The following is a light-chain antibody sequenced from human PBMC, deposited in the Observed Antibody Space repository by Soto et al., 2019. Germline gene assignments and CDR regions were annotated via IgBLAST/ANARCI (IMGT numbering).Light chain of an antibody. CDR2: GAS. J-gene: IGKJ2*01. CDR3: QQFGSSIPHT. Sequence: EIVMTQSPGTLSLSPGERATISCRASQVIGSRYLAWYHQKSGQAPRLLIYGASSRATGIPDRFSGSGSGKDLTLTISRLEPEDFGVYYCQQFGSSIPHTFGQGTKLEIK. V-gene: IGKV3-20*01. CDR1: QVIGSRY.